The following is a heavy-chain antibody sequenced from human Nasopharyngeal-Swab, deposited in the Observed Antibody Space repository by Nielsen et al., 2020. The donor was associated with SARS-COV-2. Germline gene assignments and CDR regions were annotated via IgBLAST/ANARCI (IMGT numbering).Heavy chain of an antibody. V-gene: IGHV2-70*04. J-gene: IGHJ4*02. D-gene: IGHD3-22*01. CDR3: ARLTYYYDSSGYYYGRFDY. CDR2: IDWDDDK. Sequence: IRQPRGKAVEWLARIDWDDDKFYSTSLKTRLTISKDTSKNQVVLTMNNMDPVDTATYYCARLTYYYDSSGYYYGRFDYWGQGTLVTVSS.